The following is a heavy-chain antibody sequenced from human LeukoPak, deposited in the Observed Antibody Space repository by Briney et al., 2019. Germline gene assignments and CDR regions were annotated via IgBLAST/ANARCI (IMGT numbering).Heavy chain of an antibody. J-gene: IGHJ5*02. Sequence: GASVKVSCKASGGTFSSYAISWVRQAPGQGLEWMGWISAYNGNTNYAQKLQGRVTMTTDTSTSTAYMELRSLRSDDTAVYYCAVTYYYDSSGYYPQGNWFDPWGQGTLVTVSS. V-gene: IGHV1-18*01. CDR3: AVTYYYDSSGYYPQGNWFDP. D-gene: IGHD3-22*01. CDR1: GGTFSSYA. CDR2: ISAYNGNT.